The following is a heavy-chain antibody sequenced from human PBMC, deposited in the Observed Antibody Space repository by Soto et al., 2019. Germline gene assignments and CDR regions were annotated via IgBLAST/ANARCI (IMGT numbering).Heavy chain of an antibody. V-gene: IGHV4-31*03. J-gene: IGHJ5*02. CDR3: ARGRGITTVRGASNWFDP. CDR2: IYYSGST. Sequence: QVQLQESGPGLVKPSQTLSLTCTVSGGSISSGGYYWSWIRQHPGKGLEWIGYIYYSGSTYYNPSLKSRVTISVDTSKNQFSLKLSSVTAADTAVYYCARGRGITTVRGASNWFDPWGQGTLVTVSS. CDR1: GGSISSGGYY. D-gene: IGHD3-10*01.